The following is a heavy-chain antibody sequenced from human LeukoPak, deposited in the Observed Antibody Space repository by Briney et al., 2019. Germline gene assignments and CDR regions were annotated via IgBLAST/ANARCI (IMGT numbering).Heavy chain of an antibody. Sequence: GESLKISCKGSGYSFTSYWIGRVRQMPGKGLEWMGIIYPGDSDTRYSPSFQGQVTISADKSISTAYLQWSSLKASDTAMYYCARHSVGYYDSSGYPDYWGQGTLVTVSS. V-gene: IGHV5-51*01. CDR2: IYPGDSDT. CDR1: GYSFTSYW. CDR3: ARHSVGYYDSSGYPDY. J-gene: IGHJ4*02. D-gene: IGHD3-22*01.